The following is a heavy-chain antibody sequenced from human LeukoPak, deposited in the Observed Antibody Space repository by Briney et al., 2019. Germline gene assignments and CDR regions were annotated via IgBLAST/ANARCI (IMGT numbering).Heavy chain of an antibody. V-gene: IGHV4-34*01. CDR2: INHSGST. CDR1: GGSFSGYY. J-gene: IGHJ6*02. Sequence: PSETLSLTCAVYGGSFSGYYWSWIRQPPGKGLEWIGEINHSGSTNYNPSLKSRVTISVDTSKYQFSLKLSSVTAADTAVYYCARDHGLGMDVWGQGTTVTVSS. CDR3: ARDHGLGMDV. D-gene: IGHD3/OR15-3a*01.